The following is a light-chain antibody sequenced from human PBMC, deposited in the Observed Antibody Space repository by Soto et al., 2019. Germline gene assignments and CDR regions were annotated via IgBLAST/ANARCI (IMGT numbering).Light chain of an antibody. Sequence: EVVLTQSPANLAASSGGRGNLSFRARHTGGSNLAWYQHKPGQAPRLLISGASTRATGVPARFSGSGSGTEFALTISGLQSEDFAVYFCQQYNTRPQTFGQGTKVDI. J-gene: IGKJ1*01. CDR2: GAS. CDR1: HTGGSN. CDR3: QQYNTRPQT. V-gene: IGKV3-15*01.